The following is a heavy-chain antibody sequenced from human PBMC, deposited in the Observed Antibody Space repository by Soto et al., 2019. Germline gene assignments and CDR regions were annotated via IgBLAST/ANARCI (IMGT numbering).Heavy chain of an antibody. D-gene: IGHD5-18*01. Sequence: PSETLSLTXTVSGGSVSSGSYYWSWIRQPPGKGLEWIGYIYYSGSTNYNPSLKSRVTISVDTSKNQFSLKLSSVTAADTAVYYCASEYSYGYGYFDYWGHGTLVTVSS. CDR2: IYYSGST. CDR3: ASEYSYGYGYFDY. CDR1: GGSVSSGSYY. V-gene: IGHV4-61*01. J-gene: IGHJ4*01.